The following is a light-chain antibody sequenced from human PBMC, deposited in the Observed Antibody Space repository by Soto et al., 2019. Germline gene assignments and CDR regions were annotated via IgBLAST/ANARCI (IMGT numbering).Light chain of an antibody. CDR2: DVD. CDR3: CSHAGRSYV. J-gene: IGLJ1*01. V-gene: IGLV2-11*01. CDR1: SSDVGYYNF. Sequence: QSALTQPRSVSGSPGQSVTISCTGTSSDVGYYNFVSWYQHHPGNAPKFMIYDVDKRPSGVPDRFSGSKSGNTASLTISGLQAEDEADYYCCSHAGRSYVFGTGTKLTVL.